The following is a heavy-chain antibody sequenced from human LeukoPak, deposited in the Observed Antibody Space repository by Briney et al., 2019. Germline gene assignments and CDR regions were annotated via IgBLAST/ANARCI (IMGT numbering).Heavy chain of an antibody. CDR2: ISSSSSYI. CDR1: GFTFSSYS. D-gene: IGHD6-13*01. J-gene: IGHJ5*02. V-gene: IGHV3-21*01. Sequence: GGSLRLSCAASGFTFSSYSMNWVRQAPGKGLEWVSSISSSSSYIYYADSVKGRFTTSRDNAKNSLYPQMNSLRAEDTAVYYCARAPYSSSWYGLNWFDPWGQGTLVTVSS. CDR3: ARAPYSSSWYGLNWFDP.